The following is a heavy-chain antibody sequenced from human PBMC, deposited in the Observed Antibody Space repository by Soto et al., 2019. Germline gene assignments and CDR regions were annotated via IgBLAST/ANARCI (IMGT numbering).Heavy chain of an antibody. CDR3: ARHERYSSDWPYYNWFDP. D-gene: IGHD6-19*01. CDR2: VDPDGSYT. CDR1: GHLFTILW. Sequence: GESQKIPCKGSGHLFTILWKIWVPHVPGKGPQWMGRVDPDGSYTNYSPSFQGHVTISADKSISTAYLQWSSLKASDTAIYYCARHERYSSDWPYYNWFDPWGQGTLVTVSS. V-gene: IGHV5-10-1*01. J-gene: IGHJ5*02.